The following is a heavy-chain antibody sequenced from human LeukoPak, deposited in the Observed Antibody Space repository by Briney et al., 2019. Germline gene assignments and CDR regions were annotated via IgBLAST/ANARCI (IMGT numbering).Heavy chain of an antibody. Sequence: GGSLSLSCTASGFMLNTYTIQWVRQAPGKGLEWVSSITGTQSYIHYADSVKGRFTISRDNANNSLYLQMNRLRAEDTAVYYCWRDSPYDASIWSPGTLVTVSS. D-gene: IGHD3-16*01. CDR3: WRDSPYDASI. CDR1: GFMLNTYT. V-gene: IGHV3-21*01. J-gene: IGHJ4*02. CDR2: ITGTQSYI.